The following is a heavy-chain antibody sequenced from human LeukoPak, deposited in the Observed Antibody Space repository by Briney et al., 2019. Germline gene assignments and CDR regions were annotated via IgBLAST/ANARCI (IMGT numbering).Heavy chain of an antibody. Sequence: SETLSLTCTVSGGSISSGGYYWSWIRQPPGKGLEWIGYIYHSGSTYYNPSLKSRVTISVDTSKNQFSLKLSSVTAADTAVYYCARARLPMGPRSYDILTGYHDYWGQGTLVTVSS. V-gene: IGHV4-30-2*05. D-gene: IGHD3-9*01. CDR3: ARARLPMGPRSYDILTGYHDY. CDR2: IYHSGST. J-gene: IGHJ4*02. CDR1: GGSISSGGYY.